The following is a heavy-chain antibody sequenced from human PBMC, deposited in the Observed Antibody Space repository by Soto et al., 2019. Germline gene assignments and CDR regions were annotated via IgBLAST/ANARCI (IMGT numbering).Heavy chain of an antibody. Sequence: QVQLVQSGAEVKTPGASVKLSCKASGYTFTHYYIHWVLQAPGQGLEWMGIINPNGGSTTYAQKLRAGVAMARDTSTSTVYMELSNLRSDDATVYYCATSVNSAMAFDYWGQGTLVTVSS. D-gene: IGHD5-18*01. J-gene: IGHJ4*02. CDR2: INPNGGST. CDR1: GYTFTHYY. CDR3: ATSVNSAMAFDY. V-gene: IGHV1-46*04.